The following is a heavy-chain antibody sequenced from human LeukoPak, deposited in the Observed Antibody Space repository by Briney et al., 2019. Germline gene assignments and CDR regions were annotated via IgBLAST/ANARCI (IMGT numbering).Heavy chain of an antibody. Sequence: GGSLRLSCAASGFTFSSCSMNWVRQAPGKGLEWASSISSSSSYIYYADSVKGRFTISRDNAKNSLYLQMNSLRAEDTAVYYCARVGGYYGSGSYLDYWGQGTLVTVSS. V-gene: IGHV3-21*01. CDR3: ARVGGYYGSGSYLDY. D-gene: IGHD3-10*01. CDR1: GFTFSSCS. J-gene: IGHJ4*02. CDR2: ISSSSSYI.